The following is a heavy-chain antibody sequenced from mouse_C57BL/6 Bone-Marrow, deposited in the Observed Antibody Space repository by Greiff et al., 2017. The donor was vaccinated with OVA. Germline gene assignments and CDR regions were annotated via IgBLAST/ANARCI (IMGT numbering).Heavy chain of an antibody. D-gene: IGHD2-3*01. Sequence: EVQRVESGAELVRPGASVKLSCTASGFNIKDYYMHWVKQRPEQGLEWIGRIDPEDGDTEYAPKFQGKATMTADTSSNTAYLQLSSLTSEDTAVYYCTPDGYSYYCAMDYWGQGTSVTVSA. J-gene: IGHJ4*01. CDR2: IDPEDGDT. CDR3: TPDGYSYYCAMDY. V-gene: IGHV14-1*01. CDR1: GFNIKDYY.